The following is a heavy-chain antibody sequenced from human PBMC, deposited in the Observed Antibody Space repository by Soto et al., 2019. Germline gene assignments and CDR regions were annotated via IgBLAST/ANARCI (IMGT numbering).Heavy chain of an antibody. CDR1: GGSISSYY. CDR2: IYYSGST. D-gene: IGHD4-17*01. J-gene: IGHJ4*02. Sequence: ETLSLTCTVSGGSISSYYWSWIRQPPGKGLEWIGYIYYSGSTNYNPSLKSRVTISVDTSKNQFSLKLSSVTAADTAVYYCARDSYGDYPYFDYWGQGTLVTVSS. V-gene: IGHV4-59*01. CDR3: ARDSYGDYPYFDY.